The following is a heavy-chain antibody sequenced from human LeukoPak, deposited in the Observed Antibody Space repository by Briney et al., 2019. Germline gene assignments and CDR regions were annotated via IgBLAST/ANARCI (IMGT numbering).Heavy chain of an antibody. V-gene: IGHV4-59*01. CDR1: GGSISSYY. D-gene: IGHD6-19*01. CDR2: IYYSGST. CDR3: ARGLSHGWYFGY. Sequence: SETLSLTCTVSGGSISSYYWSWIRQPPGKGLEWIGYIYYSGSTNYSPSLKSRVTISVDTSKNQFSLKLSSVTAADTAVYYCARGLSHGWYFGYWGQGTLVTVSS. J-gene: IGHJ4*02.